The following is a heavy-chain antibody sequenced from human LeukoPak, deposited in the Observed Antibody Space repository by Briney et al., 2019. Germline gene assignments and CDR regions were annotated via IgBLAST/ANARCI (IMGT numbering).Heavy chain of an antibody. V-gene: IGHV1-2*02. CDR2: INLNSGGT. CDR3: ARDNSLRDTAWWFDP. D-gene: IGHD5-24*01. CDR1: GHSFTGYY. J-gene: IGHJ5*02. Sequence: ASVKVSCKASGHSFTGYYMQRVRQAPGKGLEWMGWINLNSGGTNYAQKFQGRVTMTRDMATSTDYLEVSSLRSEDTAVYYCARDNSLRDTAWWFDPWGQGTLVTVSS.